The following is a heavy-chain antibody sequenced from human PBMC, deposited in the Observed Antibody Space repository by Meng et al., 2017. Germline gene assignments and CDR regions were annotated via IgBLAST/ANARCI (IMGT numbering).Heavy chain of an antibody. CDR3: ARVYGDIDY. D-gene: IGHD4-17*01. CDR2: MKPKSGNT. Sequence: QVQLGQSGAEVKKPGAAVKVSCKTSGYTFTNYDINWVRQATGQGLEWVGWMKPKSGNTGFAQKFQGRVTMTRDTSITTAYMELSSLRSEDTAVYYCARVYGDIDYWGQGTLVTVSS. J-gene: IGHJ4*02. CDR1: GYTFTNYD. V-gene: IGHV1-8*01.